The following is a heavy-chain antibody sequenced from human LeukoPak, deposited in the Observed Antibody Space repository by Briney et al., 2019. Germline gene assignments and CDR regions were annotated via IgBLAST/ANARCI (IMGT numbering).Heavy chain of an antibody. CDR1: GASISNYY. D-gene: IGHD1-26*01. Sequence: SETLSLTCTVSGASISNYYWSWIRQPPGKGLYWSAYMYYSGSTNYNPSLKSRVTISLDTSKNQFSLKLSSVTAADTAVHYCARGGSIEGATPHDTFDIWGQGTMVTVSS. J-gene: IGHJ3*02. V-gene: IGHV4-59*01. CDR2: MYYSGST. CDR3: ARGGSIEGATPHDTFDI.